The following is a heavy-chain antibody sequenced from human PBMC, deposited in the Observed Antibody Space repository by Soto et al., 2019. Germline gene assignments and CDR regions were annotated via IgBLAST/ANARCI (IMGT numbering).Heavy chain of an antibody. D-gene: IGHD6-19*01. CDR2: ISYDGSNK. J-gene: IGHJ6*02. V-gene: IGHV3-30*03. CDR1: GFTFSSYG. CDR3: ATAPSLGSSAPKVYYYYCGMYV. Sequence: QVQLVESGGGVVQPGRSLRLSCAASGFTFSSYGMHWVRQAPGKGLEWVAVISYDGSNKYYAYSVKGRFTISRDNYKNTLYLQMNSLRAEDTAVYYCATAPSLGSSAPKVYYYYCGMYVWGQGTTVTVSS.